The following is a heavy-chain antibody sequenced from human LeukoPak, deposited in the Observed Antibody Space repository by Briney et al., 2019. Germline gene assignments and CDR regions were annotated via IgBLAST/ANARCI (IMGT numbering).Heavy chain of an antibody. CDR3: ARNDY. CDR2: ISSSGRAI. CDR1: GFTFSSYE. V-gene: IGHV3-48*03. J-gene: IGHJ4*02. Sequence: GGSLRLSCAASGFTFSSYEMNWVRQAPGKGLEWVSYISSSGRAIYYADSVKGRFTISRDNAKNTLYLEMDSLRAEDTAVYHCARNDYWGQGTLVTVSS.